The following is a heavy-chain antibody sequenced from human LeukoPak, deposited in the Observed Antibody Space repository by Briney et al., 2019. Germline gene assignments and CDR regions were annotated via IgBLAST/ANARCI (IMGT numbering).Heavy chain of an antibody. CDR1: GGSISSGDYY. D-gene: IGHD3-22*01. J-gene: IGHJ4*02. V-gene: IGHV4-30-4*01. Sequence: SETLSLTCTVSGGSISSGDYYWSWIRQPPGKGLEWIGYIHCSGSTYYNPSLKSRVTISLDKSKNQFSLKLSSVTAADTAVYYCARGDNSGYQQTSRFDYWGQGTLATVSS. CDR2: IHCSGST. CDR3: ARGDNSGYQQTSRFDY.